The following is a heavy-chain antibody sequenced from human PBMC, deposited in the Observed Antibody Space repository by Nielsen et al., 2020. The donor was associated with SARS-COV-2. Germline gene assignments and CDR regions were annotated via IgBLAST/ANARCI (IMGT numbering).Heavy chain of an antibody. J-gene: IGHJ4*02. D-gene: IGHD2/OR15-2a*01. CDR1: GFTFSSYS. CDR2: INPDGTKS. V-gene: IGHV3-74*01. CDR3: VRVRDDGYYFDTGPFDY. Sequence: GGSLRLSCAASGFTFSSYSMHWVRQGPGKGLMWVSRINPDGTKSAHADSVRGRFTISRDNARDTLFLQMNSLSAEDTAVYYCVRVRDDGYYFDTGPFDYWGQGALVTVSS.